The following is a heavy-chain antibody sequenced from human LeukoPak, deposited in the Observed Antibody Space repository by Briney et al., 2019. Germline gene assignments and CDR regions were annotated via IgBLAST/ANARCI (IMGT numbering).Heavy chain of an antibody. Sequence: SETLSLTCAVYGGSFSGYYWSWIRQPPGEGLEWIGEINHSGSTNYNPSLKSRVTISVDTSKNQFSLKLSSVTAADTAVYYCARGPIVVVPAAIRRYFQHWGQGTLVTVSS. V-gene: IGHV4-34*01. CDR1: GGSFSGYY. CDR3: ARGPIVVVPAAIRRYFQH. J-gene: IGHJ1*01. CDR2: INHSGST. D-gene: IGHD2-2*02.